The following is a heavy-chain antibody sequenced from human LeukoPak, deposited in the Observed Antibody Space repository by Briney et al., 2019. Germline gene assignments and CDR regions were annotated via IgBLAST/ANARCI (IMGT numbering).Heavy chain of an antibody. CDR3: AREGCCSGYYYYYGMDV. CDR1: GFTFSSYS. J-gene: IGHJ6*02. D-gene: IGHD2-15*01. V-gene: IGHV3-48*04. Sequence: GGSLRLSCAASGFTFSSYSMNWVRQAPGKGLEWVSYISSSSSTIYYADSVKGRFTISRDNAKNSLYLQMNSLRAEDTAVYYCAREGCCSGYYYYYGMDVWGQGTTVIVSS. CDR2: ISSSSSTI.